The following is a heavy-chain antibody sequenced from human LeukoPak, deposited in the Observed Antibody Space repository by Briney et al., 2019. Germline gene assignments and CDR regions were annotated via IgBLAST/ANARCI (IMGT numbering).Heavy chain of an antibody. J-gene: IGHJ5*02. CDR1: GGPFSGYC. V-gene: IGHV4-34*01. D-gene: IGHD3-10*01. CDR2: INHSGST. CDR3: ARVWYYGSGSYYSIVPNWFDP. Sequence: SETLSLTCAVYGGPFSGYCWSWIRQPPGKGLEWIGEINHSGSTNYNPSLKSRVTISVDTSKNQFSLKLSSVTAADTAVYYCARVWYYGSGSYYSIVPNWFDPWGQGTLVTVSS.